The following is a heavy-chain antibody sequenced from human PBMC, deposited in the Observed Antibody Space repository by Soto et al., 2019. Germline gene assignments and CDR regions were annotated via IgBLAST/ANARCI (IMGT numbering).Heavy chain of an antibody. J-gene: IGHJ4*02. V-gene: IGHV4-31*03. CDR3: ATSTCGRKGDYECYIPGARDPGLRFDY. D-gene: IGHD4-17*01. Sequence: SETLSLTCTVSGGSISSGGYYWSWIRQHPGKGLEWIGYIYYSGSTYYNPSLKSRVTISVDTSKNQFSLKLSSVTAADTAVYYCATSTCGRKGDYECYIPGARDPGLRFDYWGQGTLVTVSS. CDR1: GGSISSGGYY. CDR2: IYYSGST.